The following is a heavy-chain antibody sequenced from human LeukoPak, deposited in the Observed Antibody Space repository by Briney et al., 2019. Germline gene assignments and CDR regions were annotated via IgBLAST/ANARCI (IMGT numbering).Heavy chain of an antibody. CDR1: GFTFSTYE. J-gene: IGHJ4*02. Sequence: GGSLRLSCAASGFTFSTYEMNWVRQAPGKGLEWVSYISSSGGTIYYAVSVKGRFTISRDNAKNSLYLQMNSLRAEDTAVYYCAKESHYDSGAYYVDYWGQGTLVTVSS. CDR3: AKESHYDSGAYYVDY. D-gene: IGHD3-10*01. CDR2: ISSSGGTI. V-gene: IGHV3-48*03.